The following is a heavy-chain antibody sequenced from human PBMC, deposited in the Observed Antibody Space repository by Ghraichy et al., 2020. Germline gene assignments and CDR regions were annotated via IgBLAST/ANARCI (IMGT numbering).Heavy chain of an antibody. Sequence: SETLSLTCAVSGGSISSSNWWSWVRQPPGKGLEWIGEIYHSGSTNYNPSLKSRVTISVDKSKNQFSLKLSSVTAADTAVYYCARESAKSKIRLRQWLRNYYGMDVWGQGTTVTVSS. V-gene: IGHV4-4*02. CDR1: GGSISSSNW. J-gene: IGHJ6*02. CDR3: ARESAKSKIRLRQWLRNYYGMDV. D-gene: IGHD6-19*01. CDR2: IYHSGST.